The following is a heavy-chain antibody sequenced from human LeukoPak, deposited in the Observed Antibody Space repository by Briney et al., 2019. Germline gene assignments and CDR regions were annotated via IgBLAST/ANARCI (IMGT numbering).Heavy chain of an antibody. CDR3: ARERANSSSWFFWFDP. CDR2: ISERGGST. J-gene: IGHJ5*02. V-gene: IGHV3-23*01. CDR1: GFSFSSYW. D-gene: IGHD6-13*01. Sequence: SGGSLRLSCAASGFSFSSYWMSWVRQAPGKGLEWVSYISERGGSTTYADSVKGRFTISRDTSLNTLYLQMNSLRAEDTAVYYCARERANSSSWFFWFDPWGQGTLVTVSS.